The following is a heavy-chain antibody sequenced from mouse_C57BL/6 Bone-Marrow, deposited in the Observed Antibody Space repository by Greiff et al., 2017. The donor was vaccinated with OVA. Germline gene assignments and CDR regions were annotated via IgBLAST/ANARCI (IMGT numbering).Heavy chain of an antibody. V-gene: IGHV1-59*01. CDR3: ARSDYDWAMDY. J-gene: IGHJ4*01. CDR2: IDPSDSYT. D-gene: IGHD2-4*01. Sequence: VQLQQPGAELVRPGTSVKLSCKASGYTFTSYWMHWVKQRPGQGLEWIGVIDPSDSYTNYNQKFKGKATLTVDTSSSTAYMQLSSLTSEDSAVYYCARSDYDWAMDYWGQGPSVTVSS. CDR1: GYTFTSYW.